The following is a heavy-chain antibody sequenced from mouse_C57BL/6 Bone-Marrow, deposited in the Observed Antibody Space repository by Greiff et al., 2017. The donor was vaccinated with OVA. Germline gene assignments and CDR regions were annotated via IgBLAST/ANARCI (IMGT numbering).Heavy chain of an antibody. CDR2: IRLKSDNYAT. Sequence: EVNLVESGGGLVQPGGSMKLSCVASGFTFSNYWMNWVRQSPEKGLEWVAQIRLKSDNYATHYAESVKGRFTISRDDSKSSVYLQMNNLRAEDTGIYYCTLTAVEDYFDYWGQGTTLTVSS. V-gene: IGHV6-3*01. CDR1: GFTFSNYW. J-gene: IGHJ2*01. D-gene: IGHD1-2*01. CDR3: TLTAVEDYFDY.